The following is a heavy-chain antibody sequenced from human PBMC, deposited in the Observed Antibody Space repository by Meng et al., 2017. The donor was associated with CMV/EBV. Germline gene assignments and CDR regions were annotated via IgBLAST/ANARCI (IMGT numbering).Heavy chain of an antibody. J-gene: IGHJ4*02. D-gene: IGHD3-3*01. CDR2: IKQDGSEK. CDR3: ARVSDFWTEGGLDY. CDR1: GFTFSSYW. V-gene: IGHV3-7*01. Sequence: GESLKISCAASGFTFSSYWMSWVRQAPGKGLEWVANIKQDGSEKYYVDSVTGRFTISRDNAKNSLYLQMNSLRAEDTAVYYCARVSDFWTEGGLDYWGQGTLVTVSS.